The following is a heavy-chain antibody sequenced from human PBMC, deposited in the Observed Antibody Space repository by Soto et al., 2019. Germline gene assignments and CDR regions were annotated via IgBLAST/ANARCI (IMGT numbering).Heavy chain of an antibody. Sequence: SETLSLTCNVSGASVSHGYWSWIRQPPGKGLEWIGFMYFGGSFNYNPSLTSRVTISVDTSKNQFSLKVNSVTAADTAVYYCARGDDWKSSCFDPWGQGTLVTVS. CDR2: MYFGGSF. D-gene: IGHD1-1*01. J-gene: IGHJ5*02. CDR3: ARGDDWKSSCFDP. V-gene: IGHV4-59*02. CDR1: GASVSHGY.